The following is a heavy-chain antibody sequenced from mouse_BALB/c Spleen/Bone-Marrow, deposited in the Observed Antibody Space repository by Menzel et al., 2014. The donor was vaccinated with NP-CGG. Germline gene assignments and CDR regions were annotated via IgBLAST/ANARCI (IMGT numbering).Heavy chain of an antibody. CDR3: ARYDGPAWFAY. CDR1: GYTFTSYW. Sequence: QVQLKHSGAELVKPGASVKLSCKASGYTFTSYWIHWVELRPGHGLEWIGEINPSNGRTNYNEKFRNKATLTVDKSSSTAYIQLSSLTSEDSAVYYCARYDGPAWFAYWGQGTLVTVS. J-gene: IGHJ3*01. D-gene: IGHD2-3*01. CDR2: INPSNGRT. V-gene: IGHV1S81*02.